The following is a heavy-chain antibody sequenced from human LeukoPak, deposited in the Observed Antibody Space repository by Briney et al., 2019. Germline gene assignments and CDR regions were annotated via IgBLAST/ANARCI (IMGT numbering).Heavy chain of an antibody. Sequence: ASVKVSCKASGYTFTSYGISWVRQAPGQGLEWMGWISAYNGNTNYAQNLQGRVTMTTDTSTSTAYMELRSLRSDDTAVYYCARVPNYYDSSGSHTCYFDYWGQGTLVTASS. J-gene: IGHJ4*02. CDR3: ARVPNYYDSSGSHTCYFDY. CDR2: ISAYNGNT. D-gene: IGHD3-22*01. V-gene: IGHV1-18*01. CDR1: GYTFTSYG.